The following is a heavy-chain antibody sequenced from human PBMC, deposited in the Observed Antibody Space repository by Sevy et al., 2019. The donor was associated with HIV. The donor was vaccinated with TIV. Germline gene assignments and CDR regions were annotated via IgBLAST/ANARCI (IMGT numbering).Heavy chain of an antibody. V-gene: IGHV3-49*04. Sequence: GGSLRFSCTGSGFTFGDYAVSWVRQAPGKGLEWVGFIRSKAFGGTTDYAASVKGRFTISRDDSKSIADLQMNSLKTEDTAVYYCTRDQWQQVVRPHCDYWGQGTLVTVSS. CDR2: IRSKAFGGTT. CDR1: GFTFGDYA. D-gene: IGHD6-13*01. J-gene: IGHJ4*02. CDR3: TRDQWQQVVRPHCDY.